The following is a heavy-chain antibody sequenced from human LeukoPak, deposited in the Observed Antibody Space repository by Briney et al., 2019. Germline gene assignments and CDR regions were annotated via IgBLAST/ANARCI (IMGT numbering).Heavy chain of an antibody. V-gene: IGHV1-2*02. J-gene: IGHJ5*02. D-gene: IGHD6-19*01. CDR2: INPNSGGT. Sequence: ASVKVSRKASGYTFTGYYMHWVRQAPGQGLEWMGWINPNSGGTNYAQKFQGRVTMTRDTSISTAYMELSRLRSDDTAVYYCARGFGKWLVFNWFDPWGQGTLVTVSS. CDR1: GYTFTGYY. CDR3: ARGFGKWLVFNWFDP.